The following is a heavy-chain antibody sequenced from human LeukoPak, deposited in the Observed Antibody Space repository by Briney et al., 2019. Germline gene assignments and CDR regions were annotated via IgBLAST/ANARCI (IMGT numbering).Heavy chain of an antibody. CDR2: IIPIFGSA. Sequence: GASVKVSCKASGGTXSSYAISWVRQAPGQGLEWMGGIIPIFGSANYAQRFQGRVTITADESTNTVYMELSSLRSEDTAVYYCARDYVRNTSFYFDYWGQGTLVTVSS. CDR1: GGTXSSYA. V-gene: IGHV1-69*13. D-gene: IGHD3-16*02. J-gene: IGHJ4*02. CDR3: ARDYVRNTSFYFDY.